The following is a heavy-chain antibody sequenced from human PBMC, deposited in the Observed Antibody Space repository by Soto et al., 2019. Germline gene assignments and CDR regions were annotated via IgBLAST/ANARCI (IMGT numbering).Heavy chain of an antibody. CDR1: GGSISSGGYY. D-gene: IGHD6-6*01. CDR3: ARGRYRSSSVFDI. J-gene: IGHJ3*02. Sequence: SETLSLTCTVSGGSISSGGYYWSWIRQNPGKGLEWIGYIYYSGSTYYNPSLNSRVTISVDTSKNQFSLKLSSVTAADTAVYYCARGRYRSSSVFDIWGQGTMVT. V-gene: IGHV4-31*03. CDR2: IYYSGST.